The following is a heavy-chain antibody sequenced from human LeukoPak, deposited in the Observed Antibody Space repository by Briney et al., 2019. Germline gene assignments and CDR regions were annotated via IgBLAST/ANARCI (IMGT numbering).Heavy chain of an antibody. Sequence: QSGGSLRLSCAASGFTFSSYEMNWVRQAPGKGLEWVSYIDSSGSTIHYADSVKGRFTISRDNAKNSLYVQMNSLRAEDTAVYYCASGRGYSRVWYDFDIWGQGKMVPVSS. CDR3: ASGRGYSRVWYDFDI. D-gene: IGHD6-19*01. CDR1: GFTFSSYE. J-gene: IGHJ3*02. V-gene: IGHV3-48*03. CDR2: IDSSGSTI.